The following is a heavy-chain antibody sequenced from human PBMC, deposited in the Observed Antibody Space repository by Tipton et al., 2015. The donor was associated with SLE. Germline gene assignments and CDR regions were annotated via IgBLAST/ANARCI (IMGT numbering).Heavy chain of an antibody. V-gene: IGHV4-30-4*01. J-gene: IGHJ6*03. CDR3: ARADIGRQGYYFYHMDA. CDR1: GGSISRGGYI. Sequence: TLSLTCTVSGGSISRGGYIWSWIRQPPGRGLEWIGYIYYSGSTYYNPSLKSRVTISVDTSKNQFSLQLNSVTPEDSAVYYCARADIGRQGYYFYHMDAWGKGTTVTVSS. D-gene: IGHD2-15*01. CDR2: IYYSGST.